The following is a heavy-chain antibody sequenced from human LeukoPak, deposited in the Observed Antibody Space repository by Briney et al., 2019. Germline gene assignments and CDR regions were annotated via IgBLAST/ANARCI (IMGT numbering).Heavy chain of an antibody. CDR2: INPSGGST. Sequence: ASVKVSCKASGYTFTSYYMHWVRQAPGQGLEWMGIINPSGGSTSYAQKFQGRVTMTRDMSTSTVYMELSSLRSEDTAVYYCARVLGGYDYVWGSYRYTLNWYFDLWGRGTLVTVSS. D-gene: IGHD3-16*02. CDR1: GYTFTSYY. J-gene: IGHJ2*01. CDR3: ARVLGGYDYVWGSYRYTLNWYFDL. V-gene: IGHV1-46*01.